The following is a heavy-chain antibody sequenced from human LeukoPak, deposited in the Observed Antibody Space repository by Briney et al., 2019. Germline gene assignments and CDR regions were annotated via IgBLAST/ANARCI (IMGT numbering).Heavy chain of an antibody. V-gene: IGHV3-23*01. CDR2: ISGSGGST. J-gene: IGHJ6*03. Sequence: PGGSLRLSCAASGFAFSSYAMSWVRQAPGKGLEWVSAISGSGGSTYYADSVKGRLTISRDNSKNTLYLQMNSLRAEDTAVYYCAKGSPAILYYCMDVWGKGTTVTVSS. D-gene: IGHD2-21*01. CDR3: AKGSPAILYYCMDV. CDR1: GFAFSSYA.